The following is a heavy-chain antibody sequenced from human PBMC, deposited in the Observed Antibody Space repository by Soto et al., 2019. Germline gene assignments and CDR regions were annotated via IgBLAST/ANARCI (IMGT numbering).Heavy chain of an antibody. CDR3: TTLRWTEIPNGDY. CDR2: IKSKTDGGTT. CDR1: GFTFSNAW. Sequence: EVQLVESGGGLVKPGGSLRLSCAASGFTFSNAWMSWVRQAPGKGLEWVGRIKSKTDGGTTDNAAPVKGRFTISRDDSKTTLYLQMDSLKTEDTAVYYCTTLRWTEIPNGDYWGQGTLVTVSS. D-gene: IGHD2-15*01. V-gene: IGHV3-15*01. J-gene: IGHJ4*02.